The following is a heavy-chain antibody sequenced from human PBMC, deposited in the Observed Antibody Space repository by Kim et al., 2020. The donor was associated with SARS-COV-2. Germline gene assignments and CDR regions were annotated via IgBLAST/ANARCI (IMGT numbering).Heavy chain of an antibody. Sequence: GGSLRLSCAASGFTFSSYSMNWVRQAPGKGLEWVSSISSSSSYIYYADSVKGRFTISRDNAKNSLYLQMNSLRAEDTAVYYCARDSSNDYVWGSYRPDYYYYYMDVWGKGTTVTVSS. CDR2: ISSSSSYI. D-gene: IGHD3-16*02. V-gene: IGHV3-21*01. CDR1: GFTFSSYS. J-gene: IGHJ6*03. CDR3: ARDSSNDYVWGSYRPDYYYYYMDV.